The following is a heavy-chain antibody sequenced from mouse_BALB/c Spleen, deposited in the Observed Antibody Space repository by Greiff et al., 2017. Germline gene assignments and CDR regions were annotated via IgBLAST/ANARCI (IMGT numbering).Heavy chain of an antibody. CDR1: GYSITSGYS. Sequence: DVQLQESGPDLVKPSQSLSLTCTVTGYSITSGYSWPWIRQFPGNKLEWMGYIHYSGSTNYNPSLKSRISITRDTSKNQFFLQLNSVTTEDTATYYCARGIYGNYEGFAYWGQGTLVTVSA. CDR3: ARGIYGNYEGFAY. V-gene: IGHV3-1*02. CDR2: IHYSGST. J-gene: IGHJ3*01. D-gene: IGHD2-1*01.